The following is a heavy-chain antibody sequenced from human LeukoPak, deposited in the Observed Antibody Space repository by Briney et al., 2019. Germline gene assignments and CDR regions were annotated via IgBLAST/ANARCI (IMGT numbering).Heavy chain of an antibody. D-gene: IGHD2-21*02. CDR3: TTKYCGGACYSYYYYYMDV. V-gene: IGHV3-73*01. CDR2: IRSKANSYAT. CDR1: GFTFSGSA. Sequence: GGSLRLSCAASGFTFSGSAMHWVRQASGKGLEWVGRIRSKANSYATAYAASVKGRFTISRDDSKNTAYLQMNSLKTEDTAVYYCTTKYCGGACYSYYYYYMDVWGKGTTVTVSS. J-gene: IGHJ6*03.